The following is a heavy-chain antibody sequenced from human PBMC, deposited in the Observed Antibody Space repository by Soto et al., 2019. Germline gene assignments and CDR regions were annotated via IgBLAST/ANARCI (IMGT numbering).Heavy chain of an antibody. D-gene: IGHD5-12*01. CDR2: ISDSGGST. Sequence: VGSLRLSCATSGFTFSYYAMSWVRQAPGKGLEWVSSISDSGGSTYYADSVKGRFTISRDNSKDTLFLQINSLRVEDTAVYYCAKRPGDGYNYPDYWGQGTLVTVSS. V-gene: IGHV3-23*01. CDR1: GFTFSYYA. J-gene: IGHJ4*02. CDR3: AKRPGDGYNYPDY.